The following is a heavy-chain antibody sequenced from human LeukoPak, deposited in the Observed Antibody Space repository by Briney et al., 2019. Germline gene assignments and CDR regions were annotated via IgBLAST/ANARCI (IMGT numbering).Heavy chain of an antibody. J-gene: IGHJ3*02. V-gene: IGHV4-4*09. CDR2: IYTSGST. CDR3: ARRLGYCSSTSCVDAFDI. CDR1: GGSISSYY. Sequence: PSETLSLTCTVSGGSISSYYWSWIRQPPGKGLEWIGYIYTSGSTNYNPSLKSRVTISVDTSKNQFSLKPSSVTAADTAVYYCARRLGYCSSTSCVDAFDIWGQGTMVTVFS. D-gene: IGHD2-2*01.